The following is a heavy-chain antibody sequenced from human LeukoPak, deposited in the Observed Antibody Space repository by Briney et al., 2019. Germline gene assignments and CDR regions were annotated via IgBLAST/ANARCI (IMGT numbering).Heavy chain of an antibody. D-gene: IGHD3-10*01. CDR3: AKDITMVRGVISSLDC. V-gene: IGHV3-30*18. J-gene: IGHJ4*02. CDR2: ISYDGSSK. CDR1: GFTFSSYG. Sequence: GGSLRLSCAASGFTFSSYGMHWVRQAPGKGLEWVAVISYDGSSKYYADSVKGRFTISRDNSKNTLYLQMNSLRAEDTAVYYCAKDITMVRGVISSLDCWGQGTLVTVSS.